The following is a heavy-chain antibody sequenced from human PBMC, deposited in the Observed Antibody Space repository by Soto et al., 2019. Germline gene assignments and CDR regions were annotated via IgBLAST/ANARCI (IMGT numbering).Heavy chain of an antibody. CDR2: ISSSSSTI. Sequence: EVQLVESGGGLVQPGGSLRLSCAASGFTFSSYSMNWVRQAPGKGLEWVSYISSSSSTIYYADSVKGRFTVSRVNAKNSLYLQMNSLRAEDTAVYYCAREGPLRPYYESYWGQGTLVTVSS. D-gene: IGHD3-22*01. J-gene: IGHJ4*02. V-gene: IGHV3-48*01. CDR1: GFTFSSYS. CDR3: AREGPLRPYYESY.